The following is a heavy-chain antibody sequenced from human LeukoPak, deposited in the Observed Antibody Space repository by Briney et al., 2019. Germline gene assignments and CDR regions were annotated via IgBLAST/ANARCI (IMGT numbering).Heavy chain of an antibody. J-gene: IGHJ3*02. Sequence: SGPTLVNPTQTLTLTCTFSGFSLSTSGVGVGWIRQPPGKALEWLALLYWDDDKRYSPSLKSRPTITKDTSKTQVVLTMISMDPVDTATYYCAHSGGSSGYYRNDAFDSWGQGTMVTVSS. V-gene: IGHV2-5*02. CDR2: LYWDDDK. CDR3: AHSGGSSGYYRNDAFDS. CDR1: GFSLSTSGVG. D-gene: IGHD3-22*01.